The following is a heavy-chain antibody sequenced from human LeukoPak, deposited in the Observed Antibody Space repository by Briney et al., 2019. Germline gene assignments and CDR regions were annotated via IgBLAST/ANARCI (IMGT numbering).Heavy chain of an antibody. J-gene: IGHJ4*02. CDR3: AKGDKPVIAMVKFDY. Sequence: GGSLRLSCAASGFAFSTYTMNWVRQAPGKGLEWISCINSASSDIYYADSVWGRFTISRDNSKNTLYMQMNSLRAEDTAVYYCAKGDKPVIAMVKFDYWGQGTLVTVSS. V-gene: IGHV3-21*04. CDR2: INSASSDI. D-gene: IGHD5-18*01. CDR1: GFAFSTYT.